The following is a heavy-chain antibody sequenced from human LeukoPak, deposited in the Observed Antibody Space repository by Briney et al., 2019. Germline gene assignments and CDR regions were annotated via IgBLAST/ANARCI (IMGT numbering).Heavy chain of an antibody. CDR2: ISGSGGST. J-gene: IGHJ5*02. CDR3: AKDLGIVVVVAANWFDP. CDR1: GFTFSSYA. Sequence: PGGSLRLSCAASGFTFSSYAMSWVRQAPGKGLKWVSAISGSGGSTYYADSVKGRFTISRDNSKNTLYLQMNGLRAEDTAVYYCAKDLGIVVVVAANWFDPWGQGTLVTVSS. D-gene: IGHD2-15*01. V-gene: IGHV3-23*01.